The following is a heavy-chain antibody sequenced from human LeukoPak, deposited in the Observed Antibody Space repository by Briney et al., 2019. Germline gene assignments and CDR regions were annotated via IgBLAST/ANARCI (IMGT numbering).Heavy chain of an antibody. V-gene: IGHV5-51*01. J-gene: IGHJ4*02. CDR1: GYRFASSW. Sequence: PGESLKISCKGSGYRFASSWIAWVRQMPGKGLEWMGIIYPGDSDTRFSPSFQGQVTISADKSISTAYLQWSSLKASDSAMYYCARSTLGYCGGGSCYHFDYWGQGTLVTVSS. CDR2: IYPGDSDT. CDR3: ARSTLGYCGGGSCYHFDY. D-gene: IGHD2-15*01.